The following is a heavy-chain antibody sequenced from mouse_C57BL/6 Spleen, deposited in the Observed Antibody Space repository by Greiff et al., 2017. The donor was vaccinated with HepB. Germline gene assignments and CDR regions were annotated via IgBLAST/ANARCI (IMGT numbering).Heavy chain of an antibody. J-gene: IGHJ4*01. V-gene: IGHV5-9*01. CDR2: ISGGGGNT. CDR3: ARRAYYGNYDAMDY. Sequence: DVKLVESGGGLVKPGGSLKLSCAASGFTFSSYTMSWVRQTPEKRLEWVATISGGGGNTYYPDSVKGRFTISRDNAKNTRYLQMSSLRSEDTALYYCARRAYYGNYDAMDYWGQGTSVTVSS. CDR1: GFTFSSYT. D-gene: IGHD2-10*01.